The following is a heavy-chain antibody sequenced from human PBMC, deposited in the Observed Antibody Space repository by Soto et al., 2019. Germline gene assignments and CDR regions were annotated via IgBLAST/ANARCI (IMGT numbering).Heavy chain of an antibody. J-gene: IGHJ4*02. V-gene: IGHV4-39*01. CDR3: ASIAAPGTTHFDF. CDR2: IYYSGNT. CDR1: GGSLGSSSDY. Sequence: SETLSLTCTVSGGSLGSSSDYWGWIRQSPGKGLEWIGNIYYSGNTFYNPSLKSRVTISVDTSKNQFYLHLSSVTAADTAIFYCASIAAPGTTHFDFWGQGTLVTVSS. D-gene: IGHD6-13*01.